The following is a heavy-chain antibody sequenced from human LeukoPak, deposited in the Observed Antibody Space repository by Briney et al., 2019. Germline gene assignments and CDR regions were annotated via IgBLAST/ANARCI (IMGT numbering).Heavy chain of an antibody. V-gene: IGHV3-30-3*01. D-gene: IGHD2-2*02. CDR1: GFTFSSYA. CDR2: ISYDGSNK. Sequence: PGGSLRLSCAASGFTFSSYAMHWVRQAPGKGLEWVAVISYDGSNKYYADSVKGRFTISRDNSKNTLYLQMNSLRAEDTAVYYCATRYCSSTSCYTRDDYYYYYYMDVWGKGTTVTVSS. J-gene: IGHJ6*03. CDR3: ATRYCSSTSCYTRDDYYYYYYMDV.